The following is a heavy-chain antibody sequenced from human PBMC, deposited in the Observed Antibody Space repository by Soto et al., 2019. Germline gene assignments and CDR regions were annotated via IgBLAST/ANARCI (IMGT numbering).Heavy chain of an antibody. CDR1: GFTFSDYY. Sequence: GGSLRLSCAASGFTFSDYYMSWIRQAPGKGLEWVSYISSSGSNIYYADSVKGRFTISRDNAKNALYLQMNSLRAEDRAVYYCASGIAAAGHSGDYWGQGTLVTVSS. J-gene: IGHJ4*02. D-gene: IGHD6-13*01. CDR3: ASGIAAAGHSGDY. CDR2: ISSSGSNI. V-gene: IGHV3-11*01.